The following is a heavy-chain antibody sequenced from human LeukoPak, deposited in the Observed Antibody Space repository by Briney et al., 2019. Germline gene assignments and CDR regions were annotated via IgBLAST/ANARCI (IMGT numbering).Heavy chain of an antibody. D-gene: IGHD4-23*01. J-gene: IGHJ6*02. CDR1: GYTLTELS. CDR3: ATPPDYGGPGYYGMDV. Sequence: ASVKVSCKVSGYTLTELSMHWVRQAPGKGLEWMGGFDPEDGETIYAQKFQGRVTMTEDTSTDTAYMELSSLRSEDTAVYYCATPPDYGGPGYYGMDVWGQGTTVTVSS. V-gene: IGHV1-24*01. CDR2: FDPEDGET.